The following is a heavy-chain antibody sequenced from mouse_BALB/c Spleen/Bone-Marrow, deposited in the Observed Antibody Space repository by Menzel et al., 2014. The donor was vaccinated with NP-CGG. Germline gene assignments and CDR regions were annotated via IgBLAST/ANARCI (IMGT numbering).Heavy chain of an antibody. Sequence: EVKLLESGGGLVQPKGSLKLSCAASGFTFNTNAMYWVRQAPGKGLEWVARIRSTSNDFATYYADSVKDRFTISRDDSQSMLYLQMNNLKTEDTAMYYCVGYSYDYWGQGTSVTVSS. J-gene: IGHJ4*01. CDR2: IRSTSNDFAT. CDR3: VGYSYDY. V-gene: IGHV10S3*01. D-gene: IGHD1-1*01. CDR1: GFTFNTNA.